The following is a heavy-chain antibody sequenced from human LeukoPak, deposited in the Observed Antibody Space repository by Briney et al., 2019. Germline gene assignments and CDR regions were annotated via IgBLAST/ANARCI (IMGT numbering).Heavy chain of an antibody. D-gene: IGHD3-10*01. CDR3: ATGRWFGEFAGSAFED. CDR2: IKVDGSVI. V-gene: IGHV3-7*01. J-gene: IGHJ4*02. Sequence: GGSRRLSCLGSGFGFSNYWMTWLRQAPGEGLEWVANIKVDGSVIYYADSVKGRFTISRDNAKNSVYLQMNSLRVEDTALYYCATGRWFGEFAGSAFEDWGQGTLVTVSS. CDR1: GFGFSNYW.